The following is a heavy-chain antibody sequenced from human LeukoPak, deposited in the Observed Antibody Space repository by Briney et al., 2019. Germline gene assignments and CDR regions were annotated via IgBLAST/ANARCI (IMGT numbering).Heavy chain of an antibody. J-gene: IGHJ4*02. CDR2: VYYGVSD. D-gene: IGHD5-24*01. CDR3: ARQKAEARPGGGSFDF. Sequence: SQTLSLTCTVSGDSIRSNNSYWAWIRQPPGKGLEWIGTVYYGVSDSYNPSLKSRVTISVDTSKSQFSLKLSSVTASDTAVYYCARQKAEARPGGGSFDFWGQGTLVRVSS. V-gene: IGHV4-39*01. CDR1: GDSIRSNNSY.